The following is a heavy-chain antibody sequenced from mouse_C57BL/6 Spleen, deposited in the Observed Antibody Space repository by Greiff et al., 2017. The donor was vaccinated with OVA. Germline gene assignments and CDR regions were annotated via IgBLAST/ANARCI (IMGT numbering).Heavy chain of an antibody. CDR2: IHPNSGST. Sequence: VQLQQSGAELVKPGASVKLSCKASGYTFTSYWMHWVKQRPGQGLEWIGMIHPNSGSTNYNEKFKSKATLTVDKSSSTAYMQLSSLTSEDSAVYYCARGSYYGSSQYYFDYWGQGTTLTVSS. V-gene: IGHV1-64*01. J-gene: IGHJ2*01. CDR3: ARGSYYGSSQYYFDY. CDR1: GYTFTSYW. D-gene: IGHD1-1*01.